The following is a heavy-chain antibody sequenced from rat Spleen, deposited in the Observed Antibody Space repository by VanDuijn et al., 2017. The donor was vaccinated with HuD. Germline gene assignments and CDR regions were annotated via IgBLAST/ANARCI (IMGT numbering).Heavy chain of an antibody. V-gene: IGHV5-25*01. CDR1: GFTFSNFD. J-gene: IGHJ3*01. CDR3: ATQIYYGYTYEIWFAY. Sequence: EVQLVESGGGLVRPGGSLKLSCSVSGFTFSNFDMAWVRQAPTKGLEWVASISPSGGSTYYRDSVKGRFTISRDNAKSTLYLQMDSLRSEDTATYYCATQIYYGYTYEIWFAYWGQGTLVTVSS. D-gene: IGHD1-9*01. CDR2: ISPSGGST.